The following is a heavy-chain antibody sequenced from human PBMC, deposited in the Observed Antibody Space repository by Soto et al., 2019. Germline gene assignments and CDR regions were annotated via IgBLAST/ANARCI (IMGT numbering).Heavy chain of an antibody. D-gene: IGHD3-10*01. CDR2: ISAYNGNT. CDR3: ARDLWFGELLVFYYGMDV. CDR1: GYTFTSYG. J-gene: IGHJ6*02. V-gene: IGHV1-18*01. Sequence: ASVKVSCKASGYTFTSYGISWVRQAPGQGLEWMGWISAYNGNTNYAQKLQGRVTMTPDTSTSTAYMELRSLRSDDTAVYYCARDLWFGELLVFYYGMDVWGQGTTVPVSS.